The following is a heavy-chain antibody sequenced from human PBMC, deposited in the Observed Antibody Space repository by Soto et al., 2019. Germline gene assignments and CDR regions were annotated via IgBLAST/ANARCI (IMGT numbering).Heavy chain of an antibody. CDR1: GGTFSNYS. CDR2: IIPIFGAT. D-gene: IGHD5-18*01. CDR3: AGPSNVDTGIGYLYIAMDV. V-gene: IGHV1-69*06. Sequence: SVKVSCKASGGTFSNYSISWVRQAPGQGLEWMGGIIPIFGATNYGQKFQGRVTITADKSTSTAYMELRSLRSDDTAVDYCAGPSNVDTGIGYLYIAMDVWGQGSTVTVAS. J-gene: IGHJ6*01.